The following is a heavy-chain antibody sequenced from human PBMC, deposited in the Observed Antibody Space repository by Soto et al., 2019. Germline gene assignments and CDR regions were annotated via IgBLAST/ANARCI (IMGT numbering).Heavy chain of an antibody. D-gene: IGHD2-15*01. J-gene: IGHJ5*02. V-gene: IGHV1-18*04. CDR3: ARVGVRYCSGRSCYSGWFDP. CDR1: GYPFTSYD. CDR2: ISTFSGKT. Sequence: QFHLVQSGAEVKKPGDAVRVSCKASGYPFTSYDIYWVRQDPGQGLEWMGWISTFSGKTNYTQKFQDRVTMTTDTSTTTAYMDLRSLRSDDTAVYYCARVGVRYCSGRSCYSGWFDPWGQGTLVTVSS.